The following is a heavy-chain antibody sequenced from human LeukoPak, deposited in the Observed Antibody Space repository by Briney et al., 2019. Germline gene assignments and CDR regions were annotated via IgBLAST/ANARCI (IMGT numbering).Heavy chain of an antibody. CDR3: AKDSGIYYYYYYMDV. CDR2: IRYDGSNK. J-gene: IGHJ6*03. Sequence: GGSLRLSCAASGFTFSSYGMHWVRQAPGKGLEWVAFIRYDGSNKYYADSVKGRFTISRDNSKNTLYLQMNSLRAEDTAVYYCAKDSGIYYYYYYMDVWGKGTTVTVS. V-gene: IGHV3-30*02. CDR1: GFTFSSYG.